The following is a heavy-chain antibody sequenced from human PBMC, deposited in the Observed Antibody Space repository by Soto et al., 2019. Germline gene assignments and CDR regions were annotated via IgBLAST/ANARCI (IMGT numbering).Heavy chain of an antibody. J-gene: IGHJ5*02. CDR2: IYYSGST. D-gene: IGHD1-20*01. CDR3: ARQVLSRYGWFDP. V-gene: IGHV4-39*01. CDR1: GGSISSSSYY. Sequence: SETLSLTCTVSGGSISSSSYYWGWIRQPPGKGLEWIGSIYYSGSTYYNPSLKSRVTISVDTSKNQFSLKLSSVTAADTAVYYCARQVLSRYGWFDPWGQGTLVTVSS.